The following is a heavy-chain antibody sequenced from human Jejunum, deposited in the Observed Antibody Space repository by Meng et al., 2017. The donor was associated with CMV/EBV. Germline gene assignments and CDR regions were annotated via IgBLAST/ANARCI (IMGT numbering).Heavy chain of an antibody. CDR3: ARGSIFVSFDS. CDR1: GGSIGSGDYY. V-gene: IGHV4-30-4*08. D-gene: IGHD3-3*01. Sequence: QVVLQESCQGLVKPSQTLSLNCSFSGGSIGSGDYYWSWIRQPPGKGLEWIGYIHDTGSTSHNPSLKSRVDISLGTSKNQFSLTLNSVTAEDTAVYFCARGSIFVSFDSWGQGTLVTVSS. CDR2: IHDTGST. J-gene: IGHJ4*02.